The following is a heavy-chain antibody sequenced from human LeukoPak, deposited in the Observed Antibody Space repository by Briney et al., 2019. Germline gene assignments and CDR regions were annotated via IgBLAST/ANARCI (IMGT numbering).Heavy chain of an antibody. J-gene: IGHJ4*02. CDR2: ISTSRSYI. CDR3: ARDDYDILTGSNYYFDY. Sequence: PGGSLRLSCAASGFTFSSYSMNWVRQAPGKGLEWVSSISTSRSYIYYTDSVKGRFTISRDNAKNSLYLQMNSLRAGDTAVYYCARDDYDILTGSNYYFDYWGQGTLVTVSS. V-gene: IGHV3-21*01. D-gene: IGHD3-9*01. CDR1: GFTFSSYS.